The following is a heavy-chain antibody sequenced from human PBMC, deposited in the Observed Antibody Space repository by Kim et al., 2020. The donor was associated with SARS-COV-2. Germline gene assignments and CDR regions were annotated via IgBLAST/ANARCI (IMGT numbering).Heavy chain of an antibody. J-gene: IGHJ6*02. D-gene: IGHD2-15*01. Sequence: GGSLRLSCAASGFTFSSYWMHWVRQAPGKGLVWVSRINSDGSSTIYADSVKGRFTISRDNAKNTLYLQMNSLRAEDTAVYYCAREIVVVVAATPSFYGMDVWGQGTTVTVSS. CDR1: GFTFSSYW. V-gene: IGHV3-74*01. CDR2: INSDGSST. CDR3: AREIVVVVAATPSFYGMDV.